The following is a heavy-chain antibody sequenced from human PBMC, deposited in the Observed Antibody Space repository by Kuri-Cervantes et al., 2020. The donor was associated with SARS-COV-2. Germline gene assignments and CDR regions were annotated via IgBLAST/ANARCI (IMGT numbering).Heavy chain of an antibody. Sequence: SETLSLTCTVSGGSISSYYWSWIRQPPGKGLEWIGYIYYSGSTNYNPSLKSRVTISVDMSKNQFSLKLSSVTAADTAVYYCARLGSSGWYSYWGQGTLVTVSS. V-gene: IGHV4-59*08. CDR3: ARLGSSGWYSY. D-gene: IGHD6-19*01. J-gene: IGHJ4*02. CDR1: GGSISSYY. CDR2: IYYSGST.